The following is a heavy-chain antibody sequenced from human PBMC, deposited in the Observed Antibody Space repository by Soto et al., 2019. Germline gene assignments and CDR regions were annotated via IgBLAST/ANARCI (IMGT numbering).Heavy chain of an antibody. V-gene: IGHV1-3*01. J-gene: IGHJ4*02. CDR2: INAGNGNT. CDR1: GYTFNSYA. D-gene: IGHD3-22*01. CDR3: ARDLASYYYDSSGYLRPGGFDY. Sequence: GASVKVSCKASGYTFNSYAMHWVRQAPRQRLERIGWINAGNGNTKYSQKFQGRVTITRDTSASTAYMELSSLRSEDMAVYYCARDLASYYYDSSGYLRPGGFDYWGQGTLVTVSS.